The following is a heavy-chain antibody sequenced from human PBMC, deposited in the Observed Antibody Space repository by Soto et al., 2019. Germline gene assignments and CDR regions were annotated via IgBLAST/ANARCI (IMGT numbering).Heavy chain of an antibody. CDR3: ATARYCSSTSCKGGDY. J-gene: IGHJ4*02. D-gene: IGHD2-2*01. Sequence: EVQLLESGGGLVQPGGSVRLSCAASGFTFSSYAMSWVRQAPGKGLEWVSTIIGSGGSTYYADSVKGRFTSSRDNSKNTLYLQMNSLRAEDTAVYYCATARYCSSTSCKGGDYWGQVTLVTVSS. CDR1: GFTFSSYA. V-gene: IGHV3-23*01. CDR2: IIGSGGST.